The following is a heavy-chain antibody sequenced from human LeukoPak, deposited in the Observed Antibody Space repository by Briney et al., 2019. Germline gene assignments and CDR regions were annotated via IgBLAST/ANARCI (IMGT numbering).Heavy chain of an antibody. Sequence: GGSLRLSCAASGFTFSRHSMNWVRQAPGKGLEWVSYISSSSSTIYYADSVQGRFTISRDNAKNSLYLQMNSLRAEDTAVYYCVFPAEDGIRYPFDYWGQGTLVTVSS. J-gene: IGHJ4*02. V-gene: IGHV3-48*01. CDR2: ISSSSSTI. CDR1: GFTFSRHS. D-gene: IGHD3-9*01. CDR3: VFPAEDGIRYPFDY.